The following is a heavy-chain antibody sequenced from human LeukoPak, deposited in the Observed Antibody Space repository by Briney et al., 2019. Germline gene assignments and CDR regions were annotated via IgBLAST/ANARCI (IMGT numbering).Heavy chain of an antibody. CDR3: VGGGQWLAFDY. CDR1: GGSINTYY. Sequence: SETLSLTCTVSGGSINTYYWSWIRQPPGKELEWIGYVHYSGTTEYNPSLKSRVTISIDTSKNQFSLKLTSVTAADTAVYYCVGGGQWLAFDYWGQGTLVTDSS. V-gene: IGHV4-59*03. CDR2: VHYSGTT. J-gene: IGHJ4*02. D-gene: IGHD6-19*01.